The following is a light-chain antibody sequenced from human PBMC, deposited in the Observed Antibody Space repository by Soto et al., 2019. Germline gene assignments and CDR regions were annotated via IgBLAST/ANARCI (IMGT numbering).Light chain of an antibody. Sequence: DIQMTQSPSSLSASVGDRVTITCRASLPISNYLAWYQQKPGKIPRLLIYAASSLQSGVPSRFSGSGFGTEFTLTISSLQPEDFATYYCLQHNSYSRTFGQGTKVDIK. CDR1: LPISNY. CDR2: AAS. V-gene: IGKV1-17*01. J-gene: IGKJ1*01. CDR3: LQHNSYSRT.